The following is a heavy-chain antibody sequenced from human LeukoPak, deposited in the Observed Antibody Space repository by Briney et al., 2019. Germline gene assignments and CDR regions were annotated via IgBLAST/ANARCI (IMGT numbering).Heavy chain of an antibody. CDR3: ASCDFYRGYGNYCYYYIDV. V-gene: IGHV3-7*01. CDR1: GFTFRTYG. Sequence: GGSLRLSCAASGFTFRTYGMSWFRQAPGKGLDWVANIKQDGSEQDYVDSVKGRFTISRANAQKSLYLQMASRRAENPSVYYFASCDFYRGYGNYCYYYIDVWGKGTTVTVSS. D-gene: IGHD3-3*01. J-gene: IGHJ6*03. CDR2: IKQDGSEQ.